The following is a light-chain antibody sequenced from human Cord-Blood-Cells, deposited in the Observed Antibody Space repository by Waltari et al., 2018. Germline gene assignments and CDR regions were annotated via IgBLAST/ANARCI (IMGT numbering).Light chain of an antibody. CDR3: GTWDSSLSAGRV. V-gene: IGLV1-51*02. CDR2: ENN. Sequence: QSVLTQPPSVSAAPGQKVTISCSGSSSNHGNNYVSWYQQLPGTAPKLLIYENNKRPSVIPDRFAGSKSGTSATLGITGLQTGDEADYYCGTWDSSLSAGRVFGGGTKLTVL. J-gene: IGLJ3*02. CDR1: SSNHGNNY.